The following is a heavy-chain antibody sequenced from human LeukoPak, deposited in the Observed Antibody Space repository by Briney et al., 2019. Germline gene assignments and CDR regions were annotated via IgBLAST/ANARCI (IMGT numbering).Heavy chain of an antibody. CDR1: GYTFTSYD. V-gene: IGHV1-8*01. D-gene: IGHD3-22*01. CDR2: MNPNSGNT. CDR3: ARGPQPYDDGMDNNWFDP. J-gene: IGHJ5*02. Sequence: GASVKVSCKASGYTFTSYDINWVRQATGQGLERMGWMNPNSGNTGYAQKFQGRVTMTRNTSISTAYMELSSLRSGDTAVYYCARGPQPYDDGMDNNWFDPWGQGTLVTVSS.